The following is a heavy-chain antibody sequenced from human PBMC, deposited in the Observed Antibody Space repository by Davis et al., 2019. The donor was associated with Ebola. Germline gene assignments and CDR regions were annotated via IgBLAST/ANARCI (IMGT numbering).Heavy chain of an antibody. CDR1: GYTFTSYA. Sequence: AASVKVSCKASGYTFTSYAMNWVRQAPGQGLEWMGRINPNSGATNYAQKFQGRVTITRDTSISTAYMELSRLRSDDTAVYYCARVLVVRGVTIGGTFDYWGQGTLVTVSS. V-gene: IGHV1-2*06. D-gene: IGHD3-10*01. CDR2: INPNSGAT. CDR3: ARVLVVRGVTIGGTFDY. J-gene: IGHJ4*02.